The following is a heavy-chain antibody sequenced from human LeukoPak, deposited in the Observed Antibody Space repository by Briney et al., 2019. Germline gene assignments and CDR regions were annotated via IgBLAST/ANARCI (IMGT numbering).Heavy chain of an antibody. CDR2: IYPGDSDT. V-gene: IGHV5-51*01. D-gene: IGHD6-19*01. CDR1: GYSFTSYG. J-gene: IGHJ4*02. CDR3: ARRLAYSSGWYVFDY. Sequence: GESLKISCKGSGYSFTSYGIGWVRQMPGKGLEWMGIIYPGDSDTRYSPSFQGQVTISADKSISTAYLQWSSLKASDTAMYYCARRLAYSSGWYVFDYWGQGTLVTVSS.